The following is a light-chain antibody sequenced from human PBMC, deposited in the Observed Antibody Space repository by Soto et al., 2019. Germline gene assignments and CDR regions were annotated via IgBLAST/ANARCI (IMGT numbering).Light chain of an antibody. CDR1: QSISNL. J-gene: IGKJ1*01. CDR2: DAS. V-gene: IGKV1-5*01. CDR3: QQYNSYWT. Sequence: DLQMTQSPSTLSASVGDRVTITCRASQSISNLLAWYQQKPGGAPKLLVYDASSLESGVPSRFSGSGSGTEFTLTISSLQPDDFATYYCQQYNSYWTFGQGTKVDIK.